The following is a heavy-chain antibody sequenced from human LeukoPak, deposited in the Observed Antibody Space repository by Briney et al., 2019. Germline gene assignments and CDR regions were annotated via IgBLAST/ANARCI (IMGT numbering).Heavy chain of an antibody. CDR2: INHSGST. CDR3: ATLWRSDDY. J-gene: IGHJ4*02. D-gene: IGHD2-15*01. V-gene: IGHV4-34*01. CDR1: GGSFSGYY. Sequence: ASETLSLTCAVYGGSFSGYYWSWIRQPPGKGLEWIGEINHSGSTNYNPSLKSRVTISVDTSKNQFSLKLGSVTAADTAVYYCATLWRSDDYWGQGTLVTVSS.